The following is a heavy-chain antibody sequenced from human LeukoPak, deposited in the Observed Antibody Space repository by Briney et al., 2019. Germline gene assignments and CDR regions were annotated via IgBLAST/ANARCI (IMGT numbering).Heavy chain of an antibody. D-gene: IGHD6-19*01. J-gene: IGHJ2*01. V-gene: IGHV4-4*09. CDR2: FYLTGST. Sequence: SETLSLTCTVSGGSIRSFPWSWIRQPPRGGLEWVGNFYLTGSTDYYSSLKSRVTLSVDTSRNQFSLKLTSVTAADTPVYYCARTRAAVTGGTEWYFDLWGRGTLVSVTS. CDR1: GGSIRSFP. CDR3: ARTRAAVTGGTEWYFDL.